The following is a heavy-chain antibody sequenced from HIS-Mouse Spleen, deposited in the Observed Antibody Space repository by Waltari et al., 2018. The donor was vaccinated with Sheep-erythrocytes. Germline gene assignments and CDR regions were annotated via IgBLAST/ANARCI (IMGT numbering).Heavy chain of an antibody. CDR1: GFTFSSYA. V-gene: IGHV3-64*01. Sequence: EVQLVESGGGLVQPGGSLRLSCAASGFTFSSYAMHWVRQAPGKGLEYFSAISSNGGSTYYANSVKGRFTISRDNSKNTLYLQMGSLRAEDMAVYYCARGGIAVAGYYFDYWGQGTLVTVSS. CDR3: ARGGIAVAGYYFDY. CDR2: ISSNGGST. D-gene: IGHD6-19*01. J-gene: IGHJ4*02.